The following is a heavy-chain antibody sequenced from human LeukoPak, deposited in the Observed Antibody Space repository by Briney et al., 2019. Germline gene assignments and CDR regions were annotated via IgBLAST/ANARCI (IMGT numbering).Heavy chain of an antibody. Sequence: GGSLRLSCAASGFTFSNHVMSWVRQAPGKGLEWVSAISGSGGRTSYADSVKGRFTISRDNSKSTLYLQMNSLRAEDTAVYYCAKSRDRELGGAFDYWGQGALVTVSS. V-gene: IGHV3-23*01. CDR3: AKSRDRELGGAFDY. D-gene: IGHD1-26*01. CDR1: GFTFSNHV. J-gene: IGHJ4*02. CDR2: ISGSGGRT.